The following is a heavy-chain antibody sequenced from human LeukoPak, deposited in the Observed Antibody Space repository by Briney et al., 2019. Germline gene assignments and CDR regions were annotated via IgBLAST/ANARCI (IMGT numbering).Heavy chain of an antibody. CDR3: AKELSIAVVPAASPDAFDI. CDR1: GFTFSSYA. CDR2: ISGSGGST. D-gene: IGHD2-2*01. V-gene: IGHV3-23*01. J-gene: IGHJ3*02. Sequence: PGGSLRLSCAASGFTFSSYAMSWVRQAPGKGLEWVSAISGSGGSTYYADSVKGRFTISRDNSKNTLYLQMNSLRAEDTAVYYCAKELSIAVVPAASPDAFDIWGQGTMVTVSS.